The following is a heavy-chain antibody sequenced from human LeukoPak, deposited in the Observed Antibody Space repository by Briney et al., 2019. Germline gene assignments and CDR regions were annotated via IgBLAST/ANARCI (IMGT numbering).Heavy chain of an antibody. J-gene: IGHJ3*01. CDR1: GFTFSNYA. V-gene: IGHV3-23*01. CDR3: ANLRYAF. D-gene: IGHD2-2*01. Sequence: TGGSLRLSCAASGFTFSNYAMTWVRQSPGKGLEWVSTISTTGGVTYYADSVKGRFTISRDNSKNTLYLQMNSLRAEDTAVYYCANLRYAFWGQGTEVTVSS. CDR2: ISTTGGVT.